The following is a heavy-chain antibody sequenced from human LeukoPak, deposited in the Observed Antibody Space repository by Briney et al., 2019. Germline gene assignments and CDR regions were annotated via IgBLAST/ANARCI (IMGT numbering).Heavy chain of an antibody. CDR2: IGTAGDT. CDR1: GFTLSSYD. J-gene: IGHJ4*02. Sequence: GGSLRLSCAASGFTLSSYDMHWVRQATGKGLEWVSAIGTAGDTYYPGSVKGRFTISRENAKNSLYLQMNSLRAGDTAVYYCARVSGGSGYYYFDYWGQGTLVTVSS. V-gene: IGHV3-13*01. CDR3: ARVSGGSGYYYFDY. D-gene: IGHD3-22*01.